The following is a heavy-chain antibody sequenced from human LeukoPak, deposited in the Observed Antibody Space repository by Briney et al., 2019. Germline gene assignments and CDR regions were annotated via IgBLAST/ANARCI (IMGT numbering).Heavy chain of an antibody. CDR1: GYTFTSYY. V-gene: IGHV1-46*01. CDR2: INPSGGST. J-gene: IGHJ5*02. Sequence: ASVKVSCEASGYTFTSYYMHWVRQAPGQGLEWMGIINPSGGSTSYAQKFQGRVTMTRDMSTSTVYMELSSLRSEDTAVYYCARDRAVVVPAAMVNWFDPWGQGTLVTVSS. CDR3: ARDRAVVVPAAMVNWFDP. D-gene: IGHD2-2*01.